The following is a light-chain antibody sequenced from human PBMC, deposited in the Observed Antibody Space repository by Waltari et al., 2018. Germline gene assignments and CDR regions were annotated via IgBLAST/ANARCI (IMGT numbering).Light chain of an antibody. V-gene: IGKV3-11*01. CDR3: QQRSDWLLT. Sequence: EIVFTQSHATLSLSPGERATLSCRASQCVSSYLAWYQQKSGHAPRLPIYDASNRATGIPARFSGGGSGTDFTLTISSLEPEDFAVYYCQQRSDWLLTFGGGTKVEIK. CDR1: QCVSSY. J-gene: IGKJ4*01. CDR2: DAS.